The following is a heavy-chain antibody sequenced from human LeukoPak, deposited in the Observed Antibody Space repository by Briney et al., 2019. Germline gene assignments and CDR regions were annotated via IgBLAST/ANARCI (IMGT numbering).Heavy chain of an antibody. CDR3: ARDLGYDYVWGTPPTVI. D-gene: IGHD3-16*01. V-gene: IGHV4-61*02. J-gene: IGHJ4*02. CDR1: GGSISSGSYY. CDR2: IYTSGST. Sequence: PSQTLSLTCTVSGGSISSGSYYWSWIRRPAGKGLEWIGRIYTSGSTNYIPSRKSLGTISVDTTKNQFSLKLSSVTAADTAVYYCARDLGYDYVWGTPPTVIWGQGTLVTVSS.